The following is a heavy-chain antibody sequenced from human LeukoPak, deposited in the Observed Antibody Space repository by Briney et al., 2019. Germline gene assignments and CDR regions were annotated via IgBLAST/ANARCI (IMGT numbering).Heavy chain of an antibody. V-gene: IGHV4-30-2*01. CDR3: ARDRGRSGSYLDY. D-gene: IGHD1-26*01. Sequence: KASQTLSLTCAVSGGSISSGGYSWSWLRQPPGKGLEWIGYIYHSGSTYYNPSLKSRVTISVDRSKNQFSLKLSSVTAADTAVYYCARDRGRSGSYLDYWGQGTLVTVSS. CDR1: GGSISSGGYS. CDR2: IYHSGST. J-gene: IGHJ4*02.